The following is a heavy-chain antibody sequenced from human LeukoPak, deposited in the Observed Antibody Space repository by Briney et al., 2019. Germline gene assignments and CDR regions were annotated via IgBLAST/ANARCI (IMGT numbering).Heavy chain of an antibody. V-gene: IGHV4-59*08. CDR2: IYYSGST. J-gene: IGHJ4*02. Sequence: SETLSLTCIVSGGSISSYYWSWIRQPPGEGLEWLGYIYYSGSTNYNPSLKSRVTISVDTSKNQFSLKLSSVTAADTAVYYCARHSGSGSKYFDYWGQGTLVTVSS. CDR3: ARHSGSGSKYFDY. CDR1: GGSISSYY. D-gene: IGHD6-19*01.